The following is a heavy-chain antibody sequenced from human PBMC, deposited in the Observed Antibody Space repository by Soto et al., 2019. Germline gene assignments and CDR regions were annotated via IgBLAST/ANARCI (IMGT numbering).Heavy chain of an antibody. V-gene: IGHV4-59*01. D-gene: IGHD3-10*01. CDR1: GGSISSYY. CDR3: ARGVKVRGVIVYYYGMDV. CDR2: IYYSGST. Sequence: SETLSLTCTVSGGSISSYYWSWIRQPPGKGLEWIGYIYYSGSTNYNPSLKSRVTISVDTSKNQFSLKLSSVTAADTAVYYCARGVKVRGVIVYYYGMDVWGQGTTVTVSS. J-gene: IGHJ6*02.